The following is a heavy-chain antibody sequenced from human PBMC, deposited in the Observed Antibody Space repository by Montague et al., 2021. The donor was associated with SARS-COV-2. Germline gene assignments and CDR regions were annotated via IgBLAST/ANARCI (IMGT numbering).Heavy chain of an antibody. D-gene: IGHD3-16*01. J-gene: IGHJ4*02. CDR3: VREPHYDGLDGPPDF. CDR1: GVSITGYY. Sequence: SETLSLTCTVSGVSITGYYWSWIRQPPGKGLEWVGYIYYNGSTNFNPSLKSRVTISVDTSKNQFSLRLTSVTAADTALYYCVREPHYDGLDGPPDFWGQGTLVTVSS. CDR2: IYYNGST. V-gene: IGHV4-59*01.